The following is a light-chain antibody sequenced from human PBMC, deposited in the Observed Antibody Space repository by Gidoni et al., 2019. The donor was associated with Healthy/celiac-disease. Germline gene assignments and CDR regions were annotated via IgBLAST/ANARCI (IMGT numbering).Light chain of an antibody. CDR3: QQLSNWPLT. J-gene: IGKJ4*01. CDR2: DAS. Sequence: VLTQSPATLSLSPGERATLSCRASQSVSSYLAGYQQKPGQAPRLLIYDASNRATGSPARFSGSGSGTNLTLTISSREPEDFAVYYCQQLSNWPLTFGGGTKVEIK. V-gene: IGKV3-11*01. CDR1: QSVSSY.